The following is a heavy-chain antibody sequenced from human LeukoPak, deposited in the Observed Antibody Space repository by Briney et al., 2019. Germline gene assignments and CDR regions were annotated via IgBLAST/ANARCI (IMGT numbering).Heavy chain of an antibody. CDR3: AKDGTDFWSGYYDYFDY. J-gene: IGHJ4*02. V-gene: IGHV3-23*01. D-gene: IGHD3-3*01. CDR2: ISGSGGST. Sequence: PGGSLRLSCAASGFTFSSYAMSWVRQAPGKGLEWVSAISGSGGSTYYADSVKGRFTISRDNSKNTLYLQMNSLRAEDTAVYYCAKDGTDFWSGYYDYFDYWGQGTLVTVSS. CDR1: GFTFSSYA.